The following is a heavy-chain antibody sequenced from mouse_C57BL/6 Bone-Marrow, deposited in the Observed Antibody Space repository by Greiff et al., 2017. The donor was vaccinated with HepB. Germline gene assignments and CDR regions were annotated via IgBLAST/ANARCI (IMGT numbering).Heavy chain of an antibody. Sequence: DVMLVESGGGLVQPGESLKLSCESNEYEFPSHDMSWVRKTPEKRLELVAAINSDGGSTYYPDNMERRFIIARDNTKKTLYLQMSSLRSEDTALYYCARPLWSAYAMDYWGQGTSVTVSS. CDR2: INSDGGST. J-gene: IGHJ4*01. D-gene: IGHD1-1*02. CDR1: EYEFPSHD. CDR3: ARPLWSAYAMDY. V-gene: IGHV5-2*01.